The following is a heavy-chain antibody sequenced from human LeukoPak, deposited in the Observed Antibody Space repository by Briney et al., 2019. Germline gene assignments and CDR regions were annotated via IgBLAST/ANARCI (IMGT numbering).Heavy chain of an antibody. V-gene: IGHV4-61*02. J-gene: IGHJ5*02. CDR1: GGSMISGPYY. CDR3: AREVVVAATWFDP. CDR2: IFTSGST. Sequence: SETLSLTCTVSGGSMISGPYYWSWIQRPAGRGLEWIGRIFTSGSTNYNPSLKSRVTMSLDMSKNQFSLSLSSVTAADTAVYYCAREVVVAATWFDPWGQGTLVTVSS. D-gene: IGHD2-15*01.